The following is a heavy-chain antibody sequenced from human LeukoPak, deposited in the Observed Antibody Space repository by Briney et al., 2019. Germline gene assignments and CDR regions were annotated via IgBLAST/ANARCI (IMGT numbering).Heavy chain of an antibody. CDR3: ARGVYDSSGYLVDI. CDR2: MNPNSGNT. Sequence: ASVKVSCKASGYTFTSYDINWVRQAPGQGLEWMGWMNPNSGNTGYAQKFQGRVTITRNTSISTAYMELSSLRSEDTAVYYCARGVYDSSGYLVDIWGQGTMVTVSS. CDR1: GYTFTSYD. J-gene: IGHJ3*02. D-gene: IGHD3-22*01. V-gene: IGHV1-8*03.